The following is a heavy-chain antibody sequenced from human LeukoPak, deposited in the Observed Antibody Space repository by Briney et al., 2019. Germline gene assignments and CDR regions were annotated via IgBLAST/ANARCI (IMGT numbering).Heavy chain of an antibody. CDR1: GYTFTSYD. Sequence: VSVKVSCKASGYTFTSYDINWVRQATGQGLEWMGWMNPNSGNTGYAQKFQGRVMTRNTSISTAYMELSSLRSEDTAVYYCARMGIRWSTAAFDIWGQGTMVTVSS. CDR3: ARMGIRWSTAAFDI. CDR2: MNPNSGNT. V-gene: IGHV1-8*01. J-gene: IGHJ3*02. D-gene: IGHD4-23*01.